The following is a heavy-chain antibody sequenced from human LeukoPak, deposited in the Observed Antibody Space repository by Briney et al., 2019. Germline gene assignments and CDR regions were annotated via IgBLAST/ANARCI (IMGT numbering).Heavy chain of an antibody. J-gene: IGHJ4*02. Sequence: PGGSLRLSCAASGFTFSNFAMNWVRPATGKGLEWVSSISSSGSYIYYADSLKGRFTISRDNAKNSLSLQLNSLRAEDTAVYYCVRGTDGYSGTKIGDYWGQGTLVTVSS. CDR3: VRGTDGYSGTKIGDY. CDR2: ISSSGSYI. CDR1: GFTFSNFA. V-gene: IGHV3-21*01. D-gene: IGHD5-12*01.